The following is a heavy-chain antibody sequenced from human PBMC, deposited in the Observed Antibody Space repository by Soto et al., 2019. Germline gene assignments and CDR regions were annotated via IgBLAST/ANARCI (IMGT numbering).Heavy chain of an antibody. CDR1: GYTFTDYW. J-gene: IGHJ6*04. D-gene: IGHD3-9*01. CDR2: IYPGDSNT. Sequence: PGESLKISCRGSGYTFTDYWIVWVRQMPGQGLEWMGVIYPGDSNTKYSPSFQGQVTLSADKSITTAYLQWNSLKASDTAVYYCARHQVGYFGQDFYYYGMDVWDKGTTVTVS. CDR3: ARHQVGYFGQDFYYYGMDV. V-gene: IGHV5-51*01.